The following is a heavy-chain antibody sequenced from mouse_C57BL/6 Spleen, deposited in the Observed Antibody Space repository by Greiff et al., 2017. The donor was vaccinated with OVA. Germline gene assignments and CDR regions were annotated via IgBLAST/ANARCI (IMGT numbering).Heavy chain of an antibody. D-gene: IGHD4-1*01. J-gene: IGHJ2*01. CDR1: GYAFSSSW. Sequence: QVQLQQSGPELVKPGASVKISCKASGYAFSSSWMNWVKQRPGKGLEWIGRIYPGDGDTNYNGKFKGKATLTADKSSSTAYMQLSSLTSEDSAVYFCARSLTGSVYFDYWGQGTTLTVSP. CDR2: IYPGDGDT. V-gene: IGHV1-82*01. CDR3: ARSLTGSVYFDY.